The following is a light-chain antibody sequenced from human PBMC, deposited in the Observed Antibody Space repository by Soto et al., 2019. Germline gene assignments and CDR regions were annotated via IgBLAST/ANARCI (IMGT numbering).Light chain of an antibody. CDR1: SSDIGRHNH. CDR3: SSFTSSSTWV. J-gene: IGLJ7*01. V-gene: IGLV2-18*02. CDR2: ELI. Sequence: QLVLTQPPSVSGSPGQSVTISCTGTSSDIGRHNHVSWYQQPPGTAPKLMIYELINRPSGVPGRFSGSKSGNTASLTISGLQAEDEADYYCSSFTSSSTWVFGGGTQLTVL.